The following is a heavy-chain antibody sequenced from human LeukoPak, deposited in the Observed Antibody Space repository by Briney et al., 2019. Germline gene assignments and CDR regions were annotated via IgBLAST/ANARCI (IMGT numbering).Heavy chain of an antibody. CDR3: AKDMGYFTN. CDR2: VKSKSDGGTT. Sequence: KPGGPLRLSCAASGFTFSTAWMSWVRQAPGKGLEWVGRVKSKSDGGTTDYAAPVKGRFTISRDDSKNTLYLQMNSLKTEDTAVYYCAKDMGYFTNWGQGTLVTVSS. V-gene: IGHV3-15*01. CDR1: GFTFSTAW. D-gene: IGHD2-8*01. J-gene: IGHJ4*02.